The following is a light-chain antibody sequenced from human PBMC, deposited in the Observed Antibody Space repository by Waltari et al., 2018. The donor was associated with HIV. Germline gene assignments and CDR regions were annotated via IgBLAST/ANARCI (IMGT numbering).Light chain of an antibody. Sequence: QSALTQPRSVSGSPGQSVTISCTGTSSDVGGYTFVSWYQHHPGKAPKLVISDVTNRPSVVPDRFSGSKAGNTASLTISGLQAEDEAYYYGCSYSGSGTLYVFGTGTEVTVL. CDR3: CSYSGSGTLYV. CDR2: DVT. V-gene: IGLV2-11*01. J-gene: IGLJ1*01. CDR1: SSDVGGYTF.